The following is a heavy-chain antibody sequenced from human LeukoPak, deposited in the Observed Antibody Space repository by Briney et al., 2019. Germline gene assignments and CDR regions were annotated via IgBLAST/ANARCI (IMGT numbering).Heavy chain of an antibody. CDR2: ISAYNGNT. J-gene: IGHJ4*02. Sequence: ASVKVSCKASGYTFTSYGISWVPQAPGQGLEWMGWISAYNGNTKYAEKLQGRVTMTTDTSTSTAYMELRSLRSDDTAVYYCARGPIGGVIVSFRYWGQGTLVTVSS. CDR1: GYTFTSYG. V-gene: IGHV1-18*01. D-gene: IGHD3-16*02. CDR3: ARGPIGGVIVSFRY.